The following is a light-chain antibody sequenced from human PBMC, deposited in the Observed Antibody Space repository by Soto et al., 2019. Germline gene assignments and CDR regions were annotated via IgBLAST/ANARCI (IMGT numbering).Light chain of an antibody. CDR3: SSYPSSSTPYV. V-gene: IGLV2-14*01. CDR2: YVS. Sequence: QSALTQPASVSGSPGQSITISCTGTSSDVGGSNYVSWYQQHPGKAPKLMIYYVSNRPSGVSNRFSGSKSGNTASLTISGLQAEDKADYYCSSYPSSSTPYVFGTGTKLTVL. J-gene: IGLJ1*01. CDR1: SSDVGGSNY.